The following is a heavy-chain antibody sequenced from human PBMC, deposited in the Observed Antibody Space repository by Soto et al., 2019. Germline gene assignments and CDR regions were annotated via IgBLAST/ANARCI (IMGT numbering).Heavy chain of an antibody. V-gene: IGHV1-18*01. J-gene: IGHJ6*02. CDR1: GYTFTTYG. Sequence: QVQLVQSGAEVKKPGASVKVSCKASGYTFTTYGISWVRQAPGQGLEWMGWISAYNGNTNYAQNLQGSGTMSTDTTRSAADLELRSWRSHDTAEYYYAIDEAARAAGIDYCMDDWGQGTTVTV. CDR3: AIDEAARAAGIDYCMDD. D-gene: IGHD6-6*01. CDR2: ISAYNGNT.